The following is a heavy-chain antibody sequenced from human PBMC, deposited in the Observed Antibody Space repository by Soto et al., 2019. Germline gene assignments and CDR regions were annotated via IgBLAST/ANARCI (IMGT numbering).Heavy chain of an antibody. CDR3: AGRLATAASLAY. CDR1: GLIVSSNC. CDR2: TCSGGTT. J-gene: IGHJ4*02. D-gene: IGHD3-16*01. V-gene: IGHV3-53*01. Sequence: EVLLVESGGGLIQPGGSLRLSCAASGLIVSSNCLTWVRQAPGKGLECVSITCSGGTTYYADSVRGRFTIPSDNSKNALYLQMNSLRADDPAVYYCAGRLATAASLAYWGQGTLVTVSS.